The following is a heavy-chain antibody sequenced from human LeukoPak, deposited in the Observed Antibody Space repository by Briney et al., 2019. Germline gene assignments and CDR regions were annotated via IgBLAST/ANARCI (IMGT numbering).Heavy chain of an antibody. D-gene: IGHD3-10*01. J-gene: IGHJ4*02. CDR1: GGSISSSNW. V-gene: IGHV4-4*02. Sequence: SGTLSLTCAVSGGSISSSNWWSWVRQPPGKGLEWIGEIYHSGSTNYNPSLKSRVTISVDKSRNQFSLKLSSVTAADTAVYFCARDEGGRHYYGSGSRVYWGQGTLVTVSS. CDR3: ARDEGGRHYYGSGSRVY. CDR2: IYHSGST.